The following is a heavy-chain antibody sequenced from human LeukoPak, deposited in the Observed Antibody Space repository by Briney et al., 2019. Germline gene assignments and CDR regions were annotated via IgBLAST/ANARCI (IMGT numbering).Heavy chain of an antibody. CDR2: INWNGGST. D-gene: IGHD3-22*01. J-gene: IGHJ4*02. V-gene: IGHV3-20*04. CDR1: GFTFDDYG. Sequence: GGSLRLSCAASGFTFDDYGMSWVRQAPGKGLEWVFGINWNGGSTGYADSVEGRFTISRDNAKNSLYLQMNSLRAEDTAVYYCARDWGHDNSAYYSFDYWGQGTLVTVSS. CDR3: ARDWGHDNSAYYSFDY.